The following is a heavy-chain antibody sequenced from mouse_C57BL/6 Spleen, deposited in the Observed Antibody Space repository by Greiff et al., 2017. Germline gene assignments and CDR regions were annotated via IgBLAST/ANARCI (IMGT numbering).Heavy chain of an antibody. V-gene: IGHV1-82*01. CDR1: GYAFSSSW. CDR3: ARSPVDYAMDY. Sequence: QVQLKESGPELVKPGASVKISCKASGYAFSSSWMNWVKQRPGKGLEWIGRIYPGGGDTNYNGKFKGKATLTADKSASTAYMQLSSLTSEDSAVYFCARSPVDYAMDYWGQGTSVTVSS. CDR2: IYPGGGDT. J-gene: IGHJ4*01.